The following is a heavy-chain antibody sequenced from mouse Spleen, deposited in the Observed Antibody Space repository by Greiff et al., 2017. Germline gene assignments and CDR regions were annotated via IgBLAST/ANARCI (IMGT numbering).Heavy chain of an antibody. V-gene: IGHV7-3*01. J-gene: IGHJ1*01. D-gene: IGHD1-1*01. CDR1: GFTFTDYY. CDR2: IRNKANGYTT. CDR3: ARYAITTVVATRYFDV. Sequence: EVQRVESGGGLVQPGGSLSLSCAASGFTFTDYYMSWVRQPPGKALEWLGFIRNKANGYTTEYSASVKGRFTISRDNSQSILYLQMNALRAEDSATYYCARYAITTVVATRYFDVWGAGTTVTVSS.